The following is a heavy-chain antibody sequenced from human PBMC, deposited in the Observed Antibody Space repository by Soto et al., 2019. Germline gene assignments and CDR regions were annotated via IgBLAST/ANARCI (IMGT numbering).Heavy chain of an antibody. D-gene: IGHD3-3*01. V-gene: IGHV3-21*01. CDR2: ITSSSSYI. Sequence: GGSLRLSCAASGFTFSSYSMNWVRQATGKGLEWVSSITSSSSYIYYADSVKGRFTISRDNAKNSLYLQMNSLRAEDTGVYYFAIDTLRPKTITTLPAYYMDVWGKGTTVTVSS. J-gene: IGHJ6*03. CDR3: AIDTLRPKTITTLPAYYMDV. CDR1: GFTFSSYS.